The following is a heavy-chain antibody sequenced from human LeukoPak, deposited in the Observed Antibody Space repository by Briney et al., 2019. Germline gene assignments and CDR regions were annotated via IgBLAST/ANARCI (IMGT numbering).Heavy chain of an antibody. D-gene: IGHD5-12*01. CDR1: GFTFSSYE. CDR3: ARGWLRADY. CDR2: ISTSGSKT. J-gene: IGHJ4*02. V-gene: IGHV3-48*03. Sequence: PRGSLRLSCEASGFTFSSYEMIWVRQAPGRGLEWVSYISTSGSKTYYADSVKGRFAISRDNAKNSLYLQMNSLRAEDTAVYYCARGWLRADYWGQGTLVTVSS.